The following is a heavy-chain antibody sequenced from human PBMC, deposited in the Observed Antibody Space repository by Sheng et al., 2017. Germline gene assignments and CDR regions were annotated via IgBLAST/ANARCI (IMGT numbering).Heavy chain of an antibody. V-gene: IGHV3-53*01. CDR3: ARDRGSGYADVFDI. CDR1: GFTVSSNY. J-gene: IGHJ3*02. Sequence: EVQLVESGGGLIQPGGSLRLSCAASGFTVSSNYMSWVRQAPGKGLEWVSVIYSGGTTYYADSVKGRFTISRDNSKNTLYLQMNSLRAEDTAVYYCARDRGSGYADVFDIWGQGTMVTVSS. D-gene: IGHD3-22*01. CDR2: IYSGGTT.